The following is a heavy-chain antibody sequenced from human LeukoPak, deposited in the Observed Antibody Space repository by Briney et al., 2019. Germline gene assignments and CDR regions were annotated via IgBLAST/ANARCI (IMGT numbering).Heavy chain of an antibody. CDR1: GGSFSGYY. J-gene: IGHJ4*02. CDR3: ARGPLRSEVQLWLKGPFDY. D-gene: IGHD5-18*01. Sequence: PSETLSLTCAVYGGSFSGYYWSWIRQPPGKGLEWIGEINHSGSTNYNPSVKSRVTISVDTSKNQFSLKLSSVTAADTAVYYCARGPLRSEVQLWLKGPFDYWGQGTLVTVSS. V-gene: IGHV4-34*01. CDR2: INHSGST.